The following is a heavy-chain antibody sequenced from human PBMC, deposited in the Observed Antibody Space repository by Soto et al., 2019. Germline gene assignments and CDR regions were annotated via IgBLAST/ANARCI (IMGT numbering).Heavy chain of an antibody. Sequence: GWSLRLSCAASGFTFDDYAMHWVRQAPGKGLEWVAVVSFDGTNKNYADSVRGRFTISRDNSKNTLYLQMSSLRAEDTAVYYCENGDSIGFEYFKSWGHGTLVTVSS. CDR2: VSFDGTNK. J-gene: IGHJ1*01. CDR3: ENGDSIGFEYFKS. D-gene: IGHD3-22*01. CDR1: GFTFDDYA. V-gene: IGHV3-30*18.